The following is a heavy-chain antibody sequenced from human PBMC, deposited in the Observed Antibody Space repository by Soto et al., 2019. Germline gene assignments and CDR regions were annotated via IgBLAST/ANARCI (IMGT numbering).Heavy chain of an antibody. CDR1: GYTFTSYG. D-gene: IGHD3-22*01. J-gene: IGHJ6*01. CDR3: ARDPNDSSAYYHHYYYGMDV. CDR2: INAGNGNT. Sequence: QIQLMQSGAEVKKPGASVKVSCKASGYTFTSYGIHWVRQAPGQRLEWTGWINAGNGNTKYSEKFQDRVTITRDTSASTAYLELSSLRSEDTAVYYCARDPNDSSAYYHHYYYGMDVW. V-gene: IGHV1-3*01.